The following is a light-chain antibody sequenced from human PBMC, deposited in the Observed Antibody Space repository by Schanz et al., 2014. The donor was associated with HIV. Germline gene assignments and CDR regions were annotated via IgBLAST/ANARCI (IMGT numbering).Light chain of an antibody. CDR2: EAN. Sequence: QSALTQPPSASGSPGQSVTISCTGTSSDVGGYNYVSWYQHHPGKAPKLLISEANKRPSGVPDRFSGSKSGSTASLAITGLQAEDEADYYCQSYDSSLSVVVFGGGTKLTVL. CDR3: QSYDSSLSVVV. V-gene: IGLV2-8*01. J-gene: IGLJ2*01. CDR1: SSDVGGYNY.